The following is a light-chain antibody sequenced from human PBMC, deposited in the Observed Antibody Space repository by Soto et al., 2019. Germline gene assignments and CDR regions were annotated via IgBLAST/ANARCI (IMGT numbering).Light chain of an antibody. CDR3: SSDTSSSTLVV. CDR2: DVS. Sequence: QSALTQPASVSGSPGQSITISCNGTSSDVGGYNYVSWYQQHPGKAPKLMIYDVSNRPSGVSNRFSGSKSCNTASLTISGLQAEYGAYYYCSSDTSSSTLVVCGVGTKLTVL. J-gene: IGLJ2*01. V-gene: IGLV2-14*01. CDR1: SSDVGGYNY.